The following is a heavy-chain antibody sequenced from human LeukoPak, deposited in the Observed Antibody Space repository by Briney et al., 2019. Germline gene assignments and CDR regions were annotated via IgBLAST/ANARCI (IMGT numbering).Heavy chain of an antibody. V-gene: IGHV4-59*01. CDR3: ARDPLYCSGGSCYYYGMEV. D-gene: IGHD2-15*01. CDR2: IYYSGSA. Sequence: SETLSLTCTVSGGSISSYYWSWIRQPPGKGLEWIGYIYYSGSANYNPSLKSRVTISVDTSKNQFSLKLSSVTAAATAVYYCARDPLYCSGGSCYYYGMEVWGQGTTVTVSS. J-gene: IGHJ6*02. CDR1: GGSISSYY.